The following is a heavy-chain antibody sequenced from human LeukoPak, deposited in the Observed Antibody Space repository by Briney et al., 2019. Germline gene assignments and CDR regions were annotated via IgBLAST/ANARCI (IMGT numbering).Heavy chain of an antibody. CDR1: GFTFSSYS. CDR3: ARGLDSSGSTYYDFWSGGYYFDY. V-gene: IGHV3-21*01. CDR2: ISSSSSYI. Sequence: GGSLRLSCAASGFTFSSYSTNWVRQAPGKGLEWVSSISSSSSYIYYADSVKGRFTISRDNAKNSPYLQMNSLRAEDTAVYYCARGLDSSGSTYYDFWSGGYYFDYWGQGTLVTVSS. J-gene: IGHJ4*02. D-gene: IGHD3-3*01.